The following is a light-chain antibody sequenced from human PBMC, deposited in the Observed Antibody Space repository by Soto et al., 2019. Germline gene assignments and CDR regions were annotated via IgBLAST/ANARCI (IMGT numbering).Light chain of an antibody. J-gene: IGKJ2*01. CDR2: WAS. CDR3: QQYVSSPPYT. V-gene: IGKV4-1*01. Sequence: DIVMTQSPDSLAVSLGERATINCKSSQSVLYSSNNKNYLAWYQQKPGQPPKLLIYWASTRESGVPDRFSGSGTGTDFTLTISSLQAVDVAVYYCQQYVSSPPYTFVQGTKLEIK. CDR1: QSVLYSSNNKNY.